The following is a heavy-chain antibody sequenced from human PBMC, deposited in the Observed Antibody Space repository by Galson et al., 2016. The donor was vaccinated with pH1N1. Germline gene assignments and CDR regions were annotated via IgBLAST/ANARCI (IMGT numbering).Heavy chain of an antibody. J-gene: IGHJ2*01. CDR1: GFTFRSCA. CDR3: AKDLVRSVPHQGYLDL. D-gene: IGHD2-2*01. Sequence: SLRLSCAGSGFTFRSCAMSWVRLAPGKGLQWVSTISATGGSTYYVDSVKGRFTISRDNSRNTLHLQMNGLRDEDTALYWCAKDLVRSVPHQGYLDLWGRGTLVTVSS. V-gene: IGHV3-23*01. CDR2: ISATGGST.